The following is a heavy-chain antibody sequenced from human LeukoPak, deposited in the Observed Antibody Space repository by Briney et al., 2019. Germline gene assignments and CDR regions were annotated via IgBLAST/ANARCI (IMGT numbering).Heavy chain of an antibody. J-gene: IGHJ4*02. CDR2: ISSSSSYI. V-gene: IGHV3-21*04. CDR3: ARDSRLLGYFDY. D-gene: IGHD2-15*01. Sequence: KPGGSLRLSCAASGFTFSNYSMNWVRQAPGKGLEWVSSISSSSSYIYYADSVKGRFTISRDNSKNTLYLQMNSLRAEDTAVYYCARDSRLLGYFDYWGQGTLVTVSS. CDR1: GFTFSNYS.